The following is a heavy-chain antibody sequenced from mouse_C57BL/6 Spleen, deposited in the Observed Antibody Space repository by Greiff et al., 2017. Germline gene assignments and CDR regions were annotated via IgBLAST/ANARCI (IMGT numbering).Heavy chain of an antibody. Sequence: QVQLQQPGAELVLPGASVKLSCKASGYTFTSYWMHWVKQRPGQGLEWIGEIDPSDRYTNYNQKFKGKSTLTVDKSSSTAYMQLSSLTSEDSAVYYCARCYSNYGGYYAMDYWGQGTSVTVSS. J-gene: IGHJ4*01. V-gene: IGHV1-69*01. CDR2: IDPSDRYT. CDR1: GYTFTSYW. D-gene: IGHD2-5*01. CDR3: ARCYSNYGGYYAMDY.